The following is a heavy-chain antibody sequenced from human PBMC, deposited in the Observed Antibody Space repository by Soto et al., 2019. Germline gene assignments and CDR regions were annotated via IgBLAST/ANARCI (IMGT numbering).Heavy chain of an antibody. V-gene: IGHV4-59*01. CDR1: GGSISSYY. Sequence: QVQLQESGPGLVKPSETLSLTCTVSGGSISSYYWSWIRQPPGKGLEWIGYIYYSGSTNYNPSLKSRVTISVDTSKNPFFLMLSSVTAADTAVYYCAREANSNWWDGMDVWGQGTTVTVSS. J-gene: IGHJ6*02. CDR2: IYYSGST. CDR3: AREANSNWWDGMDV. D-gene: IGHD6-13*01.